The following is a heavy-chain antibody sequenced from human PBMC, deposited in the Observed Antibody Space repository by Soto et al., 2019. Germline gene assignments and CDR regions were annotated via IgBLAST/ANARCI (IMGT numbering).Heavy chain of an antibody. V-gene: IGHV3-66*01. CDR3: AGSTLVAGDY. CDR2: LYDLDGI. D-gene: IGHD6-19*01. CDR1: GLTVSGKYY. Sequence: PGGSLRLSCAAFGLTVSGKYYMAWVRQATGKGLEWLSALYDLDGIYYADSVKGRFTTSGDSSKNIVYLQMDDLRAEDTALYYCAGSTLVAGDYWGRGTQVTVSS. J-gene: IGHJ4*02.